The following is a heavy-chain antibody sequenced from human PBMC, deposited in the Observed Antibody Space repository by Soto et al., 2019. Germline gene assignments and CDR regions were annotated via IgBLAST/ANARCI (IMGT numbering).Heavy chain of an antibody. CDR1: GGTFSSYA. CDR3: ARDSRPPYGSGSYYFDY. V-gene: IGHV1-69*13. J-gene: IGHJ4*02. Sequence: SVKVSCKASGGTFSSYAISWVRQAPGQGLEWMGGIIPIFGTANYAQKFQGRVTITADESTSTAYMELSSLRSEDTAVYYCARDSRPPYGSGSYYFDYWGKGTLVTVSS. CDR2: IIPIFGTA. D-gene: IGHD3-10*01.